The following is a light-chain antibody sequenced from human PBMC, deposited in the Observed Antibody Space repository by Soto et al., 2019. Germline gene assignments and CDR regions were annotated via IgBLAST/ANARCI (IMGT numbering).Light chain of an antibody. CDR3: QHYDNLPPFT. J-gene: IGKJ3*01. CDR2: RAS. V-gene: IGKV1-33*01. CDR1: QDIRAS. Sequence: DIQMTPSPSSLSASVGARVSITCQASQDIRASLSGFQQKSGRAPKLLLYRASYLVTGVPSRFMGSGAATDFPFTISSLQPEDIGTYYCQHYDNLPPFTFGPGTKVDIK.